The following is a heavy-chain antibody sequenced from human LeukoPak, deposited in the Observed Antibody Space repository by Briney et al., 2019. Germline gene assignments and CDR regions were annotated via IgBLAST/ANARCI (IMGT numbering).Heavy chain of an antibody. CDR1: GGSISSSSYY. V-gene: IGHV4-39*07. CDR2: IYYSGST. CDR3: ARGSRGAWTDY. J-gene: IGHJ4*02. D-gene: IGHD2-21*02. Sequence: KPSETLSLTCTVSGGSISSSSYYWGWIRQPPGKGLEWIGSIYYSGSTYYNPSLKSRVTISVDTSKNQFSPKLSSVTAADTAVYYCARGSRGAWTDYWGQGTLATVSS.